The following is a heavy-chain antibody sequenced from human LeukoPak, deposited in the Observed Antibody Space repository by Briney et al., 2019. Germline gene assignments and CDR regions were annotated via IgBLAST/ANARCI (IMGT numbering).Heavy chain of an antibody. CDR2: IYYSGST. J-gene: IGHJ4*02. V-gene: IGHV4-39*01. CDR1: GGSISSSSYY. D-gene: IGHD3/OR15-3a*01. Sequence: SETLSLTXTVSGGSISSSSYYWGGIRQPPGKGLEWIGSIYYSGSTYYNPSLKSRVTISVDTSKNQFSLKLSSVTAADTAVYYCARHPESLDPKFDYWGQGTLVTVSS. CDR3: ARHPESLDPKFDY.